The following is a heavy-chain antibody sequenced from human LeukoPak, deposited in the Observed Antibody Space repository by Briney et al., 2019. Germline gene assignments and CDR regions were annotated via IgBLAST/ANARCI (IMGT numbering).Heavy chain of an antibody. CDR1: GFTFSDYY. CDR3: VKDIQLST. CDR2: IGSSGGST. V-gene: IGHV3-23*01. J-gene: IGHJ3*01. D-gene: IGHD5-24*01. Sequence: PGGSLRLSCAASGFTFSDYYMSWIRQAPGKGLEWVSLIGSSGGSTYYADSVKGRFTISRDNSNHTLSLQMNSLRVEDTAIYYCVKDIQLSTWGLGTMVTVSS.